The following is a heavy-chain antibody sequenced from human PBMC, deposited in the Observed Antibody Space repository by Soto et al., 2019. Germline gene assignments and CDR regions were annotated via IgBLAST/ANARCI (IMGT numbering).Heavy chain of an antibody. D-gene: IGHD3-10*01. Sequence: GSLRLSCAASGFTFSSYAMSWVRQSPGKGLEWVSGMSGGGGGTYYADSVKGRFTISRDNSKNTLYLQLNSLRAEDTAVYYCAKDNAGSGNYYNAFDYWGQGTLVTVSS. CDR2: MSGGGGGT. V-gene: IGHV3-23*01. CDR3: AKDNAGSGNYYNAFDY. CDR1: GFTFSSYA. J-gene: IGHJ4*02.